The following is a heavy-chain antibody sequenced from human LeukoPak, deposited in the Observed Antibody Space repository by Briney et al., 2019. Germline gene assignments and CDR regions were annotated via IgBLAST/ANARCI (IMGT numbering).Heavy chain of an antibody. CDR1: GYTFTSYG. Sequence: ASVKVSCKASGYTFTSYGISWVRQAPGQGLEGMGWISAYNGNTNYAQKLHGRVTMTTDTSTSTAYMELRSLRSDDTAVYYFARDGVSDSCGPTFFDYWGQGILVTVSS. CDR2: ISAYNGNT. J-gene: IGHJ4*02. V-gene: IGHV1-18*01. CDR3: ARDGVSDSCGPTFFDY. D-gene: IGHD5-18*01.